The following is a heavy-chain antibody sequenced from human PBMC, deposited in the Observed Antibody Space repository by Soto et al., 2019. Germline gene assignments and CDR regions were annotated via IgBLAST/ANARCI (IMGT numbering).Heavy chain of an antibody. CDR2: VHYSGST. Sequence: QVQLQESGPGLVKPSETLSLTCIVSGGSISSYYWSWIRLPPGQGLVWVGYVHYSGSTNYNPSLKSRVTISVDTSKKQFSLKLSSVTGADAAVYYCGGTRGYCSGGSRPTVADYWGQGTLVTVSS. J-gene: IGHJ4*02. CDR1: GGSISSYY. D-gene: IGHD2-15*01. V-gene: IGHV4-59*01. CDR3: GGTRGYCSGGSRPTVADY.